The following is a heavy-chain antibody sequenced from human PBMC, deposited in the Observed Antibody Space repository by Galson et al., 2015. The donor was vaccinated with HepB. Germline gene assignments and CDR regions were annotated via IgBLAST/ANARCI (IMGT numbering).Heavy chain of an antibody. CDR3: ARSSSWPPNYFDY. CDR2: INAGNGNT. D-gene: IGHD6-13*01. CDR1: GYTFTSYA. J-gene: IGHJ4*02. V-gene: IGHV1-3*01. Sequence: SVKVSCKASGYTFTSYAMHWVRQAPGQRLEWMGWINAGNGNTKYSQKFQGRVTITRDTSASTAYMELSSLRSEDTAVYYCARSSSWPPNYFDYWGQGTLVTVSS.